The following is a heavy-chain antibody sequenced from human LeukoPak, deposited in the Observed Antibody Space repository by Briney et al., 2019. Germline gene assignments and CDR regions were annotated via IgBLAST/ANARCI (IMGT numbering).Heavy chain of an antibody. Sequence: PGRSLRLSCAASGFTFDDYAMHWVRQAPGKGLEWVSGISWNSGSIGYADSVKGRFTISRDNAKNSLYLQMNSLRAEDTALYYCAKDMGDNYYGSGSYIAPIFDYWGQGTLVTVSS. D-gene: IGHD3-10*01. CDR3: AKDMGDNYYGSGSYIAPIFDY. V-gene: IGHV3-9*01. CDR2: ISWNSGSI. J-gene: IGHJ4*02. CDR1: GFTFDDYA.